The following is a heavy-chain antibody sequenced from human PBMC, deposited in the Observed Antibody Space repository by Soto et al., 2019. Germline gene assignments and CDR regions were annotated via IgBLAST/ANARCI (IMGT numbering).Heavy chain of an antibody. D-gene: IGHD4-17*01. Sequence: GGSLRLSCAASGFTLSSYAMSWVRQAPGKGLEWVSAISGSGYSTYYADSVKGRFTISRDNSKNTLYLQMNRLRAEDTAGYYCAKGFYGDPAADYWGQGTRVPVPS. CDR3: AKGFYGDPAADY. J-gene: IGHJ4*02. CDR2: ISGSGYST. CDR1: GFTLSSYA. V-gene: IGHV3-23*01.